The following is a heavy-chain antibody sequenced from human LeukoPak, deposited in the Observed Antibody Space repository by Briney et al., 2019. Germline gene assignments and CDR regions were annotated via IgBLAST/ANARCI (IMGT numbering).Heavy chain of an antibody. CDR3: ARDWATNWFDP. CDR1: GYTFTSYY. J-gene: IGHJ5*02. Sequence: ASVKVSCKASGYTFTSYYMHWVRQAPGQGLEWMGIINPSGGSTSYAQKFQGRVTMTRDTSTSIVYMELSSLRSEDTAVYYCARDWATNWFDPWGQGTLVTVSS. V-gene: IGHV1-46*01. CDR2: INPSGGST. D-gene: IGHD7-27*01.